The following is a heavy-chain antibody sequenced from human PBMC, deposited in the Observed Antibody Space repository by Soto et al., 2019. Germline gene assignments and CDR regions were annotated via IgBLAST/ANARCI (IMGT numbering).Heavy chain of an antibody. CDR3: AKAPPDDFDRLLWGAFDI. D-gene: IGHD3-9*01. CDR1: GFTFSSYA. J-gene: IGHJ3*02. CDR2: ISGGGGIT. V-gene: IGHV3-23*01. Sequence: GGSLRLSCAASGFTFSSYAMSWVRQAPWKGLEWFSAISGGGGITYYADSVKGRFTISRHNSKNTLYLQMNSLRAEDTAVYYCAKAPPDDFDRLLWGAFDIWGQGTIVTLSS.